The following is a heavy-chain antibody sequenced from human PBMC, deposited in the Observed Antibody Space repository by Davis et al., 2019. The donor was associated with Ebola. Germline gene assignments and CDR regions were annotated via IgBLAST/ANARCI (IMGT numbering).Heavy chain of an antibody. CDR3: ARVPSGYCSSTSCAMRAFDI. D-gene: IGHD2-2*01. CDR2: INPSGGST. CDR1: GYTFTSYY. J-gene: IGHJ3*02. Sequence: ASVKVSCKASGYTFTSYYMHWVRQAPGQGLEWMGIINPSGGSTSYAQKFQGRVTITADESTSTAYMELSSLRSEDTAVYYCARVPSGYCSSTSCAMRAFDIWGQGTMVTVSS. V-gene: IGHV1-46*01.